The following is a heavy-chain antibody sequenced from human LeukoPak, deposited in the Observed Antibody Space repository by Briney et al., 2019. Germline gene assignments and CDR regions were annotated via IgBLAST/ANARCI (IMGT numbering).Heavy chain of an antibody. CDR2: INAGNGNT. J-gene: IGHJ5*02. Sequence: GASVKVSCKASGYTFTSYAMHWVRQAPGQRLEWMGWINAGNGNTKYSQKFQGRVTITRDTSASTAYMELSSLRSEDTAVYYCARDRGYGDHPSWFDPWGQGTQVTVSS. D-gene: IGHD5-12*01. V-gene: IGHV1-3*01. CDR3: ARDRGYGDHPSWFDP. CDR1: GYTFTSYA.